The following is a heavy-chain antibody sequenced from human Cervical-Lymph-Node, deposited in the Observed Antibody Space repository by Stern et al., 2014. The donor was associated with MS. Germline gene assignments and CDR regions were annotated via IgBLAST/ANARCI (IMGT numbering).Heavy chain of an antibody. CDR3: VRDWSSNAYKSEDY. CDR2: IWHDGSKT. CDR1: GFTFSNYG. D-gene: IGHD4-11*01. Sequence: VQLVQSGGGVVQPGRSLRLSCIASGFTFSNYGMHWVRQAPGKGLGWVATIWHDGSKTYYADSVRGRFTIPRDNAKQTTYLQMNSLRVDDTAVYYCVRDWSSNAYKSEDYWGQGTLVTVSS. J-gene: IGHJ4*02. V-gene: IGHV3-33*01.